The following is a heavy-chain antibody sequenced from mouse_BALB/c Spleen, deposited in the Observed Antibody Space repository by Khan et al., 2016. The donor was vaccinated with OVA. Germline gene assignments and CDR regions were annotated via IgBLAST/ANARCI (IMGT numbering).Heavy chain of an antibody. Sequence: EVQLQESGGGLVQPGGSLKLSCATSGFTFSDYYMYWFRQTPEKRLEWVAYISNGGGNTYYPDTVKGRFTISRDNAKNTLYLQMSRLRSEDTALYYCARNGYGKGDAMDYWGQGTSVTVSS. CDR3: ARNGYGKGDAMDY. J-gene: IGHJ4*01. CDR2: ISNGGGNT. V-gene: IGHV5-12*02. CDR1: GFTFSDYY. D-gene: IGHD2-10*02.